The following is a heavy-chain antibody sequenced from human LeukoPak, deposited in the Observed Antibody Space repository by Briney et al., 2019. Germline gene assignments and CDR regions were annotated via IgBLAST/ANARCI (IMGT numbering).Heavy chain of an antibody. CDR3: ARGGRYFDWLSPLDY. V-gene: IGHV4-4*07. D-gene: IGHD3-9*01. CDR2: IYTSGST. J-gene: IGHJ4*02. CDR1: GGSISSYY. Sequence: SETLSLTCTVSGGSISSYYWSWIRQPAGKGLEWIGRIYTSGSTNYNPSLKSRVTISVDTSKNQFSLKLSSVTAADTAVYYCARGGRYFDWLSPLDYWGQGTLVTVSS.